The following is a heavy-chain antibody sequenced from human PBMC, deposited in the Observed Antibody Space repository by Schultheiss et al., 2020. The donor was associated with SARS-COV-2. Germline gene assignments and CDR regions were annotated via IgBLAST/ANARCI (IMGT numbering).Heavy chain of an antibody. D-gene: IGHD3-3*01. V-gene: IGHV3-33*01. J-gene: IGHJ4*02. Sequence: GGSLRLSCAASGFTFSSYGMHWVRQAPGKGLEWVAVIWYDGSNKYYADSVKGRFTISRDNSKNTLYLQMNSLRDEDTAVYYCARDPQYYDFWSGYFHYWGQGTLVTVSS. CDR2: IWYDGSNK. CDR3: ARDPQYYDFWSGYFHY. CDR1: GFTFSSYG.